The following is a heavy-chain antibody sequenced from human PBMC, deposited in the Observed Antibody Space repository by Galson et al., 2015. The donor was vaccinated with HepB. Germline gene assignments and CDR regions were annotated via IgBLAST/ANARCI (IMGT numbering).Heavy chain of an antibody. CDR2: INPDSGAT. J-gene: IGHJ6*02. CDR3: ARPTAVAEYVFYAMDV. Sequence: SVKVSCKASGYSFSAYYMHWVRQAPGQGLEWMGWINPDSGATRYSQKFQGRVTMTRDTSISTAYMEVTRLRSDDTAVYYCARPTAVAEYVFYAMDVWGQGTAVTVSS. V-gene: IGHV1-2*02. D-gene: IGHD6-19*01. CDR1: GYSFSAYY.